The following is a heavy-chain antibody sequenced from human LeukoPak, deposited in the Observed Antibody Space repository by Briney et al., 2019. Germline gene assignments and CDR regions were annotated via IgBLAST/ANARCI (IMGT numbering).Heavy chain of an antibody. CDR1: GGSISSSNW. J-gene: IGHJ3*02. CDR2: IYHSGST. CDR3: ATSLSHSMITFGGVIVPDDAFDI. V-gene: IGHV4-4*02. Sequence: PSETLSLTCAVSGGSISSSNWWSWVRQPPGKGLEWIGEIYHSGSTNYNPSLKSRVTISVDKSKNQFSLKLSSVTAADTAVYYCATSLSHSMITFGGVIVPDDAFDIWGQGTMVTVSS. D-gene: IGHD3-16*02.